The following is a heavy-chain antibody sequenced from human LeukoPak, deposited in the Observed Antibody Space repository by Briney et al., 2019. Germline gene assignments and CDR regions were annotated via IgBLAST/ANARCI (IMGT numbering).Heavy chain of an antibody. CDR1: GFTFNNYI. CDR2: ISSSSDYI. CDR3: ARTRIKGSMDY. Sequence: GGSLRLSCAASGFTFNNYIMNWVRQAPGKGLEWVSSISSSSDYIYYADSVKGRFTISRDNAKNSRYLQMNSLRAEDTAVYYCARTRIKGSMDYWGQGTLVTVSS. J-gene: IGHJ4*02. V-gene: IGHV3-21*01. D-gene: IGHD2-21*01.